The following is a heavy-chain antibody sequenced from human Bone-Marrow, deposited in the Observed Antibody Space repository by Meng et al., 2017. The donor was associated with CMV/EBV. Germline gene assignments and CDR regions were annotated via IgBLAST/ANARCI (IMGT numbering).Heavy chain of an antibody. CDR2: INHSGST. Sequence: LSCAVYGGSFSGYYWSWIRQPPGKGLEWIGEINHSGSTNYNPSLKSRVTISVDTSKNQFSLKLSSVTAADTAVYYCAREEDLRLDYWGQGTLVTVSS. V-gene: IGHV4-34*01. D-gene: IGHD2-15*01. CDR3: AREEDLRLDY. J-gene: IGHJ4*02. CDR1: GGSFSGYY.